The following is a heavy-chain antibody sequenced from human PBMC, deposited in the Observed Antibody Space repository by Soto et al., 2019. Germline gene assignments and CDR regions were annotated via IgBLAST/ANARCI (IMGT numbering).Heavy chain of an antibody. CDR1: GGAIDNGGFY. CDR3: ARGGAEDNYFDP. CDR2: ICCSGSS. V-gene: IGHV4-31*03. Sequence: QVQLRESGPGLVKPSQTLSLTCTVSGGAIDNGGFYWSWIRQQPGKGLEWIGHICCSGSSHYKPSLRSRFTLSMGTSKNDLSLQVSSVTAADTAVYYCARGGAEDNYFDPWGQGTLVTVSS. J-gene: IGHJ5*02.